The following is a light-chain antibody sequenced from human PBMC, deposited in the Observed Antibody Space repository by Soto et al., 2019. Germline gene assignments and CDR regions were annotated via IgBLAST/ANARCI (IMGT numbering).Light chain of an antibody. CDR3: QQSYSTPRT. J-gene: IGKJ1*01. CDR1: QSITTF. V-gene: IGKV1-39*01. Sequence: DIQLTQSPSSLSASMGDSVTITCRASQSITTFLNWYQQKPGEAPSLLIYGASSLQSGVPARFSGGGSGTDFTLTIFSLQAEDFATYYCQQSYSTPRTFGQGTKVDVK. CDR2: GAS.